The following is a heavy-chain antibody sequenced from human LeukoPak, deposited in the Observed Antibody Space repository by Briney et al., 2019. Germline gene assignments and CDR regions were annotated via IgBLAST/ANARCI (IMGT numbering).Heavy chain of an antibody. V-gene: IGHV4-31*03. CDR3: ARGVGLHVYYFDY. Sequence: SETLSLTCTVSGGSISSGGYYWSWIRQHPGKGLEWIGYIYYSGSTYYNPSLKSRVTISVDTSKNQFSLKLSSVTAADTAVYYCARGVGLHVYYFDYWGQGSLVTVSS. CDR2: IYYSGST. CDR1: GGSISSGGYY. D-gene: IGHD3-16*01. J-gene: IGHJ4*02.